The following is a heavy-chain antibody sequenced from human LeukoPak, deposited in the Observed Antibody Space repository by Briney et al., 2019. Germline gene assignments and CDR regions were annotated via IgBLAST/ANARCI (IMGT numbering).Heavy chain of an antibody. J-gene: IGHJ4*02. CDR3: ARGVAISTADY. Sequence: PSETLSLTCAVYGGSFSGYYWSWIRQPPGKGLEWIGEINHSESTNYNPSLKSRVTISVDTSKNQFSLKLSSVTAADTAVYYCARGVAISTADYWGQGTLVTVSS. D-gene: IGHD1-26*01. V-gene: IGHV4-34*01. CDR1: GGSFSGYY. CDR2: INHSEST.